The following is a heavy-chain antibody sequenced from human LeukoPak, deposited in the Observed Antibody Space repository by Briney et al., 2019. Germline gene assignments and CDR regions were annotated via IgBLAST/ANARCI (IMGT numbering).Heavy chain of an antibody. D-gene: IGHD3-22*01. CDR1: GGSFSGYY. J-gene: IGHJ4*02. CDR2: INHSGST. Sequence: SETLSLTCAVYGGSFSGYYWSWIRQPPGKGLEWIGEINHSGSTNYNPSLKSRVTISVDTSKNQFSLKLSSVTAADTAVYYCARDGALSYYDSNGDLEYWGQGTLVTVSS. V-gene: IGHV4-34*01. CDR3: ARDGALSYYDSNGDLEY.